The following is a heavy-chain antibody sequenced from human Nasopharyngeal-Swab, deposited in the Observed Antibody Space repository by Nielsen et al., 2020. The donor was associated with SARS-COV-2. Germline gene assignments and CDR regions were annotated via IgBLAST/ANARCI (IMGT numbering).Heavy chain of an antibody. V-gene: IGHV3-74*03. CDR3: TRDLSGPVDL. CDR2: VNEDGTTI. CDR1: GFMLIYYL. J-gene: IGHJ4*01. Sequence: GESLKLSCGSSGFMLIYYLMHLVRQLPGKVLEWFARVNEDGTTITYAYSVKGRLTISRDYAKNTLFLRMRSLRDDDTAVYYCTRDLSGPVDLWGLGILVTVSS. D-gene: IGHD1-26*01.